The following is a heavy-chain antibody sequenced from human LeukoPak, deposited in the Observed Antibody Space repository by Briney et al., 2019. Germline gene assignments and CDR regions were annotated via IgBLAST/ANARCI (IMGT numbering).Heavy chain of an antibody. Sequence: GGSLRLSCAASGCTFSRYWMSWVRQAPGKGLEWVANIKRDGSEKYYVDSVKGRFTISRDNAKNSLYLQMNSLRAEDTAVYYCARDDNWGSDYWGQGTLVTVSS. CDR2: IKRDGSEK. V-gene: IGHV3-7*04. J-gene: IGHJ4*02. CDR1: GCTFSRYW. D-gene: IGHD7-27*01. CDR3: ARDDNWGSDY.